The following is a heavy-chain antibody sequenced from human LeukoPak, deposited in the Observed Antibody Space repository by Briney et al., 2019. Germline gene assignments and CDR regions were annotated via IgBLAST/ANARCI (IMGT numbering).Heavy chain of an antibody. J-gene: IGHJ3*02. CDR1: GFTFSSYS. CDR3: ARMWGQLLTNAFDI. V-gene: IGHV3-21*01. CDR2: ISSSSSYI. Sequence: PGGSLRLSCAASGFTFSSYSMNWVRQAPGKGLEWVSSISSSSSYIYYADSVKGRFTISRDNAKNSLYLQMNGLRAEDTAVYYCARMWGQLLTNAFDIWGQGTMVTVSS. D-gene: IGHD2-2*01.